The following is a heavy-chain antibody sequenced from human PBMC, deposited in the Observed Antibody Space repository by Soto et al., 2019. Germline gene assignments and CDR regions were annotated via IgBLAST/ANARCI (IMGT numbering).Heavy chain of an antibody. CDR1: EGTFNSYA. J-gene: IGHJ4*02. D-gene: IGHD6-13*01. CDR3: ASGASRWYPYFFDS. Sequence: QAQVVQSGAEVRKPGSSVKLSCKASEGTFNSYAIAWVRQAPGQGLEWMGGIIPYYNTLNYAQKFQDRVTITSDDSTNPVYMGLSSLRSDDTAVYFCASGASRWYPYFFDSWAQGTLVTVSS. V-gene: IGHV1-69*01. CDR2: IIPYYNTL.